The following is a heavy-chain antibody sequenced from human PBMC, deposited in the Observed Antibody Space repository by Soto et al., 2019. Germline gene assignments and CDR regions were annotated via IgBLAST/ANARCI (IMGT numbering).Heavy chain of an antibody. CDR2: ISSSGISI. V-gene: IGHV3-11*01. Sequence: GSLRLSCAASGFTVIDYDMSWIRQAPGKGLEWVSYISSSGISIYYADSVKGRFTISRDNAKNSLYLQMNSLRAEDTAVNYCARANTAMVDYWGQGTLVTVSS. J-gene: IGHJ4*02. CDR3: ARANTAMVDY. CDR1: GFTVIDYD. D-gene: IGHD5-18*01.